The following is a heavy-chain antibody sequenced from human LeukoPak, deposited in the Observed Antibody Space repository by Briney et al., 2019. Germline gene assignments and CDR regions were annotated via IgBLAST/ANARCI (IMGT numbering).Heavy chain of an antibody. CDR2: IIPILGIA. V-gene: IGHV1-69*02. D-gene: IGHD5-24*01. Sequence: SVKVSCKASGGTFSSYTISWVRQAPGQGLEWMGRIIPILGIANYAQKFQGRVTITADKYTRTAYMEVSSQRYADTAVYYCARAYNSGGYYYYYMDVWGKGTTVSVSS. CDR3: ARAYNSGGYYYYYMDV. CDR1: GGTFSSYT. J-gene: IGHJ6*03.